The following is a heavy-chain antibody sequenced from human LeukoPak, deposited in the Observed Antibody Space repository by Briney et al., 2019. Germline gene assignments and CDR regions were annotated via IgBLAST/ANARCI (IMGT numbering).Heavy chain of an antibody. CDR1: GFTFSSYA. V-gene: IGHV3-64*01. Sequence: GGSLRLSCAASGFTFSSYAMHWVRQAPGKGLEYVSAISSNGGSTYYANSVKGRFTISRDNSKNTLYLQMGSLRAEDMAVYYCARGYCSGGSCYTYFDYWGQGTLVTVSS. D-gene: IGHD2-15*01. CDR2: ISSNGGST. CDR3: ARGYCSGGSCYTYFDY. J-gene: IGHJ4*02.